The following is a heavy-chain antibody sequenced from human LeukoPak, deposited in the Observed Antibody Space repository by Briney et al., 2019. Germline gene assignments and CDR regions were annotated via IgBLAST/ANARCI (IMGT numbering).Heavy chain of an antibody. D-gene: IGHD6-13*01. J-gene: IGHJ4*02. CDR3: AREQMPRIAAAGTGYFDY. CDR2: ISSSGSTI. V-gene: IGHV3-11*01. Sequence: GGSLRLSCAASGFTFSDYYMSWIRQAPGKGLEWVSYISSSGSTIHYADSVKGRFTISRDNAKNSLYLQMNSLRAEDTAVYYCAREQMPRIAAAGTGYFDYWGQGTLVTVSS. CDR1: GFTFSDYY.